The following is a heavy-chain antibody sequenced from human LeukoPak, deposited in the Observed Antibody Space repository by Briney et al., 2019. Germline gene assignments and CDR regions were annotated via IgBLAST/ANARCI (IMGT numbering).Heavy chain of an antibody. CDR2: INPNSGGT. V-gene: IGHV1-2*02. Sequence: ASVKVSCKASGYTFTGYYMHWVRQAPGQGLEWMGWINPNSGGTNYAQKFQGRVTMTRDTSISTAYKELSRLRSDDTAVYYCAIVGEYSSSSLDYWGQGTLVTVSS. D-gene: IGHD6-6*01. J-gene: IGHJ4*02. CDR3: AIVGEYSSSSLDY. CDR1: GYTFTGYY.